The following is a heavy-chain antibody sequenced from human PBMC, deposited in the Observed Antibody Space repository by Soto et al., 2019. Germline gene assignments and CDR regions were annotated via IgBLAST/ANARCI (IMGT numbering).Heavy chain of an antibody. Sequence: QVTLKESGPVLVKPTETLTLTCTVSGFSLSNARMGVSWIRQPPGKALEWLAHIFSNDEKSYSTSLKSRLTISRDTSKSQVVLTMTNMDPVDTATYYCARIHGLWVMVRGVIITVGDSFDYWGQGTLVTVSS. V-gene: IGHV2-26*01. CDR3: ARIHGLWVMVRGVIITVGDSFDY. D-gene: IGHD3-10*01. CDR2: IFSNDEK. CDR1: GFSLSNARMG. J-gene: IGHJ4*02.